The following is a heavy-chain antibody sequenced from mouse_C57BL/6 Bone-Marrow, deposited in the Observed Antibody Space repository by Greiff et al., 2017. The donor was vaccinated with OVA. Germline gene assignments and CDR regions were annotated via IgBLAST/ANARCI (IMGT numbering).Heavy chain of an antibody. D-gene: IGHD2-3*01. V-gene: IGHV1-81*01. Sequence: QVQLQQSGAELARPGASVKLSCKASGYTFTSYGISWVKQRTGQGLEWIGEIYPRSGNTYYNEKFKGKATLTADKSSSTAYMELRSLTSEDSAVYFCARYSGYSYYFDYLGQGTTLTVSS. CDR3: ARYSGYSYYFDY. J-gene: IGHJ2*01. CDR2: IYPRSGNT. CDR1: GYTFTSYG.